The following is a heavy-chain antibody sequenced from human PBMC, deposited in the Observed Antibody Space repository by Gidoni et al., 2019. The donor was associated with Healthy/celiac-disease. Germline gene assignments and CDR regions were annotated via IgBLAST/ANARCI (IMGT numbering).Heavy chain of an antibody. CDR2: ISYDGSNK. CDR3: AKVGPAYCGGDCYFDY. V-gene: IGHV3-30*18. D-gene: IGHD2-21*01. Sequence: QVQLVESGGGVVQPGRSLRLSCAASGFTFSSYGMHWVRQAPGKGLEWVAVISYDGSNKYYADSVKGRFTISRDNSKNTLYLQMNSLRAEDKAVYYCAKVGPAYCGGDCYFDYWGQGTLVTVSS. J-gene: IGHJ4*02. CDR1: GFTFSSYG.